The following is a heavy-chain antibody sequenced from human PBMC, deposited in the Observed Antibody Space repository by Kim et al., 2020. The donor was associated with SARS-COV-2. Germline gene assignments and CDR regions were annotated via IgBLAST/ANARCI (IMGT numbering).Heavy chain of an antibody. V-gene: IGHV4-59*08. Sequence: SETLSLTCTVSGGSISSYYWSWIRQPPGKGLEWIGYIYYSGSTNYNPSLKSRVTISVDTSKNQFSLKLSSVTAADTAVYYCARLDRTSNYDILTGKMPLTFLDYWGQGTLVTVSS. CDR1: GGSISSYY. J-gene: IGHJ4*02. D-gene: IGHD3-9*01. CDR2: IYYSGST. CDR3: ARLDRTSNYDILTGKMPLTFLDY.